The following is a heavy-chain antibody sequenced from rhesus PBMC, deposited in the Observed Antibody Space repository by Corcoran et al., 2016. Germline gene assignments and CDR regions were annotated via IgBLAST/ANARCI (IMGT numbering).Heavy chain of an antibody. J-gene: IGHJ4*01. Sequence: QVQLQESGPGLVKPSETLSLTCAVSGASISSYWWSWIRQPPGKGLEWIGELNGNSGNSYFNPSLKSRVTISKDASKNQFSLKLSSVTAADTAVYYCARSGYGSGGVYWGQGVLVTVSS. D-gene: IGHD4-4*01. V-gene: IGHV4-80*01. CDR3: ARSGYGSGGVY. CDR1: GASISSYW. CDR2: LNGNSGNS.